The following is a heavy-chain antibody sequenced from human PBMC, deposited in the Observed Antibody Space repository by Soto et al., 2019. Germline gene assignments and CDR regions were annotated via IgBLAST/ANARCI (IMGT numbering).Heavy chain of an antibody. J-gene: IGHJ4*02. CDR2: INSDGGST. CDR1: GFTFSNYW. V-gene: IGHV3-74*01. CDR3: ARVKRDPIAVFGVVIPELDY. D-gene: IGHD3-3*01. Sequence: GGSLRLSCAASGFTFSNYWMHWVRQAPGKGLVWVSRINSDGGSTTYADSVKGRFTISRGNAKDTLYLQMNSLRAEDTAVYYCARVKRDPIAVFGVVIPELDYWGQGALVTVSS.